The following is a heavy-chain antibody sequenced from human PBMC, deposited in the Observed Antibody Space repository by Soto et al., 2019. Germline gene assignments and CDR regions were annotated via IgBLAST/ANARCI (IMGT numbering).Heavy chain of an antibody. V-gene: IGHV1-18*01. Sequence: QVQLVQSGAEVKKPGASVKVSCKASGYTFTSYGISWVRQAPGQGLEWMGWISAYNGNTNYAQKLQGRVTMTTDTATSTAYMELRSLRSDDTAVYYCARRARPAALRYYYYYMDVWGKGTTVTVSS. CDR3: ARRARPAALRYYYYYMDV. J-gene: IGHJ6*03. D-gene: IGHD2-2*01. CDR1: GYTFTSYG. CDR2: ISAYNGNT.